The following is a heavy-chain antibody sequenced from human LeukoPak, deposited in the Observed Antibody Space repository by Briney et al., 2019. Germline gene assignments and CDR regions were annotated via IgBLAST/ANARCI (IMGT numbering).Heavy chain of an antibody. CDR2: IYTSGST. Sequence: PSETLSFTCAVSGGSISSYYWSWIRQPAGKGLEWIGRIYTSGSTNYNPSLKSRVTMSVDTSKNQFSLKLSSVTAADTAVYYCAREDLGYCSSTICYTIDYWGQGTLVTVSS. D-gene: IGHD2-2*02. CDR1: GGSISSYY. V-gene: IGHV4-4*07. J-gene: IGHJ4*02. CDR3: AREDLGYCSSTICYTIDY.